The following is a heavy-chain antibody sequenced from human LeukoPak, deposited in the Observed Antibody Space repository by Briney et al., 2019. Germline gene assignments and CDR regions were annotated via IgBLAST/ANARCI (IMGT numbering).Heavy chain of an antibody. CDR3: ARDKVGLNWFDP. CDR2: ISSSSSYI. Sequence: PGGSLRLSCAASGFTFSSYSMNWVRQAPGKGLEWVSSISSSSSYIYYADSVKGRFTISRDNAKNSLYLQMNSLRAEDTAVYYCARDKVGLNWFDPWGQGTLVTVSP. CDR1: GFTFSSYS. D-gene: IGHD1-26*01. J-gene: IGHJ5*02. V-gene: IGHV3-21*01.